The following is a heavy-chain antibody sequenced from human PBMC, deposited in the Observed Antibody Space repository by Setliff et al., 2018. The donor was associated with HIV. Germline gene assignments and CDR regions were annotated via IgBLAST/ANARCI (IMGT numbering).Heavy chain of an antibody. CDR3: ARESLNLGELSSNPDASDI. Sequence: PSETLSLTCTVSGDSINNYYWSWIRQPPGKGLEWIGYVYSTGSTNSKSSLKSRVTISVDTSKNQFSLKLSSVTAADTAVYYCARESLNLGELSSNPDASDIWGQGTMVT. CDR1: GDSINNYY. V-gene: IGHV4-59*01. J-gene: IGHJ3*02. D-gene: IGHD3-16*02. CDR2: VYSTGST.